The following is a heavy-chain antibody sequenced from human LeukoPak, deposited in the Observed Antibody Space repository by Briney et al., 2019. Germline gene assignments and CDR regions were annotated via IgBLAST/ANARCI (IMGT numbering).Heavy chain of an antibody. CDR1: GASVSHYS. D-gene: IGHD2-8*01. CDR3: ARHPHHFLYSNGIEIKPSTGALDI. V-gene: IGHV4-59*08. Sequence: SETLSLTCNVSGASVSHYSWGWIRQPPGKGLEWIAYIHNSGTTRYNPSVKSRLTVSIDTSTNQFSLILSSETAADTAVYYCARHPHHFLYSNGIEIKPSTGALDIWGQGTLVTVSS. CDR2: IHNSGTT. J-gene: IGHJ3*02.